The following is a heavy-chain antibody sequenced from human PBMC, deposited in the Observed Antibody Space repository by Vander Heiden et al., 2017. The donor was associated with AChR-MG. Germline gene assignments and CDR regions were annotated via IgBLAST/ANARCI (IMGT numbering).Heavy chain of an antibody. D-gene: IGHD5-18*01. CDR3: ARDYTLGRATGRYGGNFDY. V-gene: IGHV3-33*08. J-gene: IGHJ4*02. CDR1: GFTFSSYA. CDR2: IWSDGNTK. Sequence: QVQLLESGGGVVPPGRSLRLSCAASGFTFSSYAMHWVRQAPGKGLGWVAVIWSDGNTKYYADSVKGRFTISRDNSKNTLYLQMNSLRAEDTAVYYCARDYTLGRATGRYGGNFDYWGQGTLVTVSS.